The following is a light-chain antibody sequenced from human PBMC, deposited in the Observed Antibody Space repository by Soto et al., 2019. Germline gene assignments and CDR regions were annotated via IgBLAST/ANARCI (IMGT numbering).Light chain of an antibody. V-gene: IGLV1-44*01. CDR2: SNN. J-gene: IGLJ3*02. CDR1: RSNIGSNT. CDR3: AAWDDSLNGVL. Sequence: QAVVTQPPSASGTPGQRVSISCSGSRSNIGSNTVNWYQHLPGTAPRLLIYSNNQRPSGVPDRFSASKSGASASLAIIGLQSEDEADYYCAAWDDSLNGVLFGGGTKL.